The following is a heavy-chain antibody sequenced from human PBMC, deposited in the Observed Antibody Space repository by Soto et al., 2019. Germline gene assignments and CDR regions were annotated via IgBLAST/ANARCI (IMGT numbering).Heavy chain of an antibody. CDR3: ARSVDTIFGVVTMMFDY. CDR1: GGSISSGGYY. CDR2: IYYSGST. D-gene: IGHD3-3*01. V-gene: IGHV4-31*03. J-gene: IGHJ4*02. Sequence: SETLSLTCTVSGGSISSGGYYWSWIRQHPGKGLEWIGYIYYSGSTYYNPSLKSRVTISVDTSKNQFSLKLSSVTAADTAVYYCARSVDTIFGVVTMMFDYWGQGTLVTVSS.